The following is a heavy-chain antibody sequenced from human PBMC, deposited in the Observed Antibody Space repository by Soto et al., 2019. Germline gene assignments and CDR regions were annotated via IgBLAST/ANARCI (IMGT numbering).Heavy chain of an antibody. CDR2: GSYDGDNK. J-gene: IGHJ6*02. Sequence: QVQLVESGGGVVQPGRSQILSCAPSGFTFSYHALNWVRHAPGSGLEWVAVGSYDGDNKYIAESVKARFTIDRDNSKNTVSLQMNSLGTEDTAMYFCARGTTTSAFSAMDFWGQGTTVTVSS. D-gene: IGHD1-1*01. V-gene: IGHV3-30-3*01. CDR3: ARGTTTSAFSAMDF. CDR1: GFTFSYHA.